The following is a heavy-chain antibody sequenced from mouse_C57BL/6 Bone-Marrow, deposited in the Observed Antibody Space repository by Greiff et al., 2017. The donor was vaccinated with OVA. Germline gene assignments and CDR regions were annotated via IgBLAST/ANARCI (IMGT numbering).Heavy chain of an antibody. V-gene: IGHV5-12-1*01. J-gene: IGHJ2*01. CDR3: ARITGFDY. CDR1: GFTFSSYA. CDR2: INSDGGST. Sequence: EVHLVESGGGLVKPGGSLKLSCAASGFTFSSYAMSWVRQTPEKRLEWVAAINSDGGSTYYPDTMERRFIISRDNTKKTLYLQMSSLRSEDTALYYCARITGFDYWGQGTTLTVSS. D-gene: IGHD4-1*01.